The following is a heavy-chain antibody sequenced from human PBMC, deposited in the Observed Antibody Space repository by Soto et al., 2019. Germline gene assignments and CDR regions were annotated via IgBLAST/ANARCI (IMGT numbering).Heavy chain of an antibody. CDR3: AKDSGYNYGYFRWFDP. D-gene: IGHD5-18*01. Sequence: SETLCLTWTVSGGSISNYGWSWIRQPPGRGLEWIGHIFYSGSTNYNPALKSRVTISVDTSKSQFSLKLSSVTAADTAVYYCAKDSGYNYGYFRWFDPWGQGTLVTVSS. J-gene: IGHJ5*02. CDR1: GGSISNYG. CDR2: IFYSGST. V-gene: IGHV4-59*01.